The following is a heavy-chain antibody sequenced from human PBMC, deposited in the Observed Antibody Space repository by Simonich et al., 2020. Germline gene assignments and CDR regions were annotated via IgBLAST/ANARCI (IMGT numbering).Heavy chain of an antibody. CDR2: INPNSGGT. J-gene: IGHJ6*03. Sequence: QVQLVQSGAEVTKPGASVKVSCKASGYTFTGYYMHWVRQAPGQGLEGMGWINPNSGGTNYAQKVQGRVTMTRDTSISTAYMELSRLRSDDTAVYYCARDLRGSYYYYYYMDVWGKGTTVTVSS. V-gene: IGHV1-2*02. CDR3: ARDLRGSYYYYYYMDV. CDR1: GYTFTGYY. D-gene: IGHD1-26*01.